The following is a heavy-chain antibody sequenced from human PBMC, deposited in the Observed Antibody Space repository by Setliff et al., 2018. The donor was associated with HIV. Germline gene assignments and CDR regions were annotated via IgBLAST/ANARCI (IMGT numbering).Heavy chain of an antibody. CDR3: ARGGGYRGYDGTLDY. J-gene: IGHJ4*02. CDR1: GYTFDNYD. V-gene: IGHV1-18*01. CDR2: ISTFNGGT. D-gene: IGHD5-12*01. Sequence: ASVKVSCKASGYTFDNYDFSWVRQAPGQGLEWMGWISTFNGGTNSAQKFRDRDTLTTDTSTATAYMELKSLKSNDTAVYYCARGGGYRGYDGTLDYWGQGTLVTVSS.